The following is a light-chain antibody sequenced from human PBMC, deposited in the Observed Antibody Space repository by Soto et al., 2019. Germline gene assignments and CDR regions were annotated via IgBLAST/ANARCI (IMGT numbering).Light chain of an antibody. CDR1: QRVSSY. CDR2: GAS. Sequence: EIVLTQSPGSLSLSPGERATLSCRASQRVSSYLAWYQKKPGQAPRLLIYGASNRATGFPDRFSGSGSGTDFNLTIIILEPEDSAVSYCQQYSSPPRTLGQGTKLEIK. CDR3: QQYSSPPRT. J-gene: IGKJ1*01. V-gene: IGKV3-20*01.